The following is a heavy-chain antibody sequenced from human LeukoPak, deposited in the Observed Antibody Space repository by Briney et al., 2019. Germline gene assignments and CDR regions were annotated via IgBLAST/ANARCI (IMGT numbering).Heavy chain of an antibody. V-gene: IGHV3-21*01. D-gene: IGHD3-16*02. CDR1: EFTFSSYS. J-gene: IGHJ4*02. CDR2: ISSSSSYI. Sequence: GGSLRLSCAASEFTFSSYSMNWVRQAPGKGLEWVSSISSSSSYIYYADSVKGRFTISRDNAKNSLYLQMNSLRAEDTAVYYCARGYPEYYFDYWGQGTLVTVSS. CDR3: ARGYPEYYFDY.